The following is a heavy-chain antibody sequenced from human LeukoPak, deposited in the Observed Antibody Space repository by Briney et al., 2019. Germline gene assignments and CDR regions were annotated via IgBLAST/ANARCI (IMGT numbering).Heavy chain of an antibody. CDR3: ARVEKGTLDY. V-gene: IGHV3-21*01. J-gene: IGHJ4*02. D-gene: IGHD3-10*01. CDR2: ISSSSTYI. CDR1: GFTFSSYW. Sequence: GGSLRLSCAASGFTFSSYWVSWVRQAPGKGLEWVSAISSSSTYIYYADSMKGRFTISRDNVKNSLYLQMNSLGAEDTAVYYCARVEKGTLDYWGQGTLVTV.